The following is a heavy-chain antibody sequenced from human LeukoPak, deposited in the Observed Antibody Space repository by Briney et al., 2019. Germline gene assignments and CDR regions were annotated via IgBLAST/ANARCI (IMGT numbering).Heavy chain of an antibody. CDR2: ISGGGTT. V-gene: IGHV3-23*01. CDR3: AKYETWTSGRYFDY. D-gene: IGHD6-19*01. CDR1: GFSFNGYA. J-gene: IGHJ4*02. Sequence: QPGGSLRLSCAASGFSFNGYAMTWVRQAPGKGLEWVSTISGGGTTYYADSVKGRFTISRDNSKSTLYLQLDSLRAEDTALYYCAKYETWTSGRYFDYWGQGTLVTVSS.